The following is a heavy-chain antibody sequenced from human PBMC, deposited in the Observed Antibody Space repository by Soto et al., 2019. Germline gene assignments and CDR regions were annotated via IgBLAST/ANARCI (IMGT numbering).Heavy chain of an antibody. CDR3: AREYQQQAKYGMDV. D-gene: IGHD2-2*01. Sequence: GGSLRLSCAASGFTFSSYWMTWVRQAPGKGLEWVAIIKYDGSEKHYADSVKGRFTISRDNSKNTLYLQMNSLRAEDTAVYYCAREYQQQAKYGMDVWGQGTTVTVSS. J-gene: IGHJ6*02. CDR1: GFTFSSYW. CDR2: IKYDGSEK. V-gene: IGHV3-7*01.